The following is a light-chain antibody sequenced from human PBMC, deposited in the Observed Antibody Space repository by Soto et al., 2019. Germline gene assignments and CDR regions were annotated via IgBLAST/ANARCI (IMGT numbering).Light chain of an antibody. J-gene: IGKJ1*01. Sequence: QSRASLAAAVRDRVTITCQASQDISNYSNWYQQKPGKAPNLLIYDASSLQSGVPSRFSGSGSETDSTLTISSLQPEDFATYSCQQSYSAPWTFGQGTKVDIK. V-gene: IGKV1-39*01. CDR3: QQSYSAPWT. CDR2: DAS. CDR1: QDISNY.